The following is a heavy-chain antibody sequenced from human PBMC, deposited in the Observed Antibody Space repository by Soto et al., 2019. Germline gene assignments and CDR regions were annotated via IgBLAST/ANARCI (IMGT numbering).Heavy chain of an antibody. CDR2: ISYSGST. Sequence: QVQLQESGPGLVKPSQTLSLTCTVSGGSISSGNYYWSWIRQPPGKGLEWIGFISYSGSTYYSLSLKSRVTISVDTSKNQFSLNLSFVTAADTAVYYCASMGTPATGLYDIDYWGQGTLVTVSS. J-gene: IGHJ4*02. V-gene: IGHV4-30-4*01. CDR1: GGSISSGNYY. D-gene: IGHD5-18*01. CDR3: ASMGTPATGLYDIDY.